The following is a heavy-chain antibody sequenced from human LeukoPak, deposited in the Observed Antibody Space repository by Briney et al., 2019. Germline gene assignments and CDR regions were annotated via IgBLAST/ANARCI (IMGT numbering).Heavy chain of an antibody. V-gene: IGHV4-34*01. CDR1: GGSFSGYY. J-gene: IGHJ4*02. CDR2: INQSGST. CDR3: ARDYCSGGSCFTLGY. D-gene: IGHD2-15*01. Sequence: AETLSLTCAAYGGSFSGYYWSWIRQPPGKGLEWIGEINQSGSTNYNPSPKSRVTISVATSKSQFSLKLSSVTAADTAVYYCARDYCSGGSCFTLGYWGQGTLVTVSS.